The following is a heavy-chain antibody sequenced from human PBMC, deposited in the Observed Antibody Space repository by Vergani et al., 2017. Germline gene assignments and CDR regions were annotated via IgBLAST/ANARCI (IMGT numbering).Heavy chain of an antibody. CDR3: ARDGNAFDI. CDR1: GFTSSSYA. CDR2: ISYDGSNK. V-gene: IGHV3-30-3*01. J-gene: IGHJ3*02. Sequence: QVQLVESGGGVVQPGRSLRLSCAASGFTSSSYAMHWVRQAPGKGLEWVAVISYDGSNKYYADSVKGRFTISRDNSKNTLYLQMNSLRAEDTAVYYCARDGNAFDIWGQGTMVTVSS.